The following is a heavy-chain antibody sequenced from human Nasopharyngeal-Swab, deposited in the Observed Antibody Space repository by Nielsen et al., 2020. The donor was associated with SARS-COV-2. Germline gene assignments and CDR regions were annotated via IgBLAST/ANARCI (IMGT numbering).Heavy chain of an antibody. J-gene: IGHJ4*02. CDR1: DFTFSSYS. CDR3: AKSNDILTGYSFDY. D-gene: IGHD3-9*01. V-gene: IGHV3-48*04. Sequence: GGSLRLSWAASDFTFSSYSMNWVRQAPGKGLEWVSYISSSSTIYYADSVKGRFTISRDNAKNSLYLQMNSLRAEDTAVYYCAKSNDILTGYSFDYWGQGTLVTVSS. CDR2: ISSSSTI.